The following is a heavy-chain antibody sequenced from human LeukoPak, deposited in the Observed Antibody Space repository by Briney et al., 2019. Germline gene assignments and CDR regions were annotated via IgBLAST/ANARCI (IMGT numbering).Heavy chain of an antibody. D-gene: IGHD6-13*01. CDR1: GGSISSSSYY. Sequence: SETLSLTCTVSGGSISSSSYYWGWIRQPPGKGLEWIGSIYYSGSTYYNPSLKSRVTISVDTSKNQFSLKLSSVTAADTAVYYCARGGDYSSSWQRAFDIWGQGTMVTVSS. CDR2: IYYSGST. J-gene: IGHJ3*02. CDR3: ARGGDYSSSWQRAFDI. V-gene: IGHV4-39*07.